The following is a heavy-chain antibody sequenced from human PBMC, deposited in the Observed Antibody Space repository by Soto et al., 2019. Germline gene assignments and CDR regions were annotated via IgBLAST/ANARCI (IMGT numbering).Heavy chain of an antibody. CDR1: GFTFSKYS. D-gene: IGHD2-2*01. CDR2: ISSGSSYI. CDR3: ARQFCISPSCPPNPFAP. Sequence: GGSLRLSCVASGFTFSKYSMNWVRQAPDKGLEWVSAISSGSSYIYYADSVKGRFTISRDSGENSLYLQMNSLRTEDTAIYYCARQFCISPSCPPNPFAPGARGPLVPVPS. J-gene: IGHJ5*02. V-gene: IGHV3-21*01.